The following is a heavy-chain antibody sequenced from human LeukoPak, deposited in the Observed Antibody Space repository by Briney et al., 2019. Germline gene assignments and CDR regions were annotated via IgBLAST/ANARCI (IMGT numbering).Heavy chain of an antibody. CDR1: GFSFSNRG. D-gene: IGHD2-8*01. J-gene: IGHJ4*02. Sequence: SGGSLRLSCAASGFSFSNRGMIWVRQTPGKGLEWISYISPGSSTMSYAHSVKGRFTVSRDDAKNSLFLQVNSLRDEDSAVYCCARLGGPRLLIMYFDFWGQGTLVTVSS. V-gene: IGHV3-48*02. CDR3: ARLGGPRLLIMYFDF. CDR2: ISPGSSTM.